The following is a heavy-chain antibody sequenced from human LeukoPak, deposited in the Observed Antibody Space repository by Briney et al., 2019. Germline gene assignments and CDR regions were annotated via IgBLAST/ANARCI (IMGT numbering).Heavy chain of an antibody. Sequence: PGGSLRLSCAASGFTFSDYWMTWFRQAPGKGLEWVANLKQDGSEKYYVDSVKGRFTISRDNAKNSLYLQMNSLRAEDTAVYYCARDPDRAFDIWGQGTMVTVSS. V-gene: IGHV3-7*01. J-gene: IGHJ3*02. CDR1: GFTFSDYW. D-gene: IGHD1-14*01. CDR2: LKQDGSEK. CDR3: ARDPDRAFDI.